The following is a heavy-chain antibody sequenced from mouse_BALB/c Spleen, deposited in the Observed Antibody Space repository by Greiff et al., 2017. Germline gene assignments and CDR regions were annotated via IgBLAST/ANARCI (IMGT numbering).Heavy chain of an antibody. D-gene: IGHD1-1*01. J-gene: IGHJ1*01. CDR1: GFSLTGYG. V-gene: IGHV2-6-7*01. CDR3: ARDALRYWYFDF. Sequence: QVQLKESGPGLVAPSQSLSITCTVSGFSLTGYGVNWVRQPPGKGLEWLGIIRGDGSTDYNSDLKSRLSISKDNSKSQVFLKMNSLQTDDTARYYCARDALRYWYFDFWGAGTTVTVSA. CDR2: IRGDGST.